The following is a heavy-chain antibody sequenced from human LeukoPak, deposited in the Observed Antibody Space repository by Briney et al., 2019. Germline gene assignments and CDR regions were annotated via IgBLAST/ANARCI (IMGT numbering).Heavy chain of an antibody. J-gene: IGHJ3*02. D-gene: IGHD3-22*01. CDR1: GFTFSSYW. CDR2: IKQDGSEK. CDR3: ARGPPDRSYFYDSSGYYYAGLFGAFDI. V-gene: IGHV3-7*01. Sequence: GGSLRLSCAASGFTFSSYWMSWVRQAPGKGLEWVANIKQDGSEKYYVDSVKGRFTISRDNAKNSLYLQMNSLRAEDTAVYYCARGPPDRSYFYDSSGYYYAGLFGAFDIWGQGTMVTVSS.